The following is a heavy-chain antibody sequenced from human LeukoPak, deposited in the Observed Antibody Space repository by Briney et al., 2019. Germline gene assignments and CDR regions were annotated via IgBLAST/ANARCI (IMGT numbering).Heavy chain of an antibody. CDR3: ARKRASCSIGTMDV. D-gene: IGHD2-2*01. CDR1: SGSISSYY. CDR2: IYTSGSP. Sequence: PSETLSLTCTVSSGSISSYYWIWIRQPAGKGLEWIGRIYTSGSPNYNPSLKSRVTMSVDTSKNQFSLKLNSVTAADTAVYYCARKRASCSIGTMDVWGKGTTVTVSS. V-gene: IGHV4-4*07. J-gene: IGHJ6*03.